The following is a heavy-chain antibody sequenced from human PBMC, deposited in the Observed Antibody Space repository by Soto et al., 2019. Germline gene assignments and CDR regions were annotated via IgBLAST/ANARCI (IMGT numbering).Heavy chain of an antibody. V-gene: IGHV3-11*06. Sequence: GGSLRLSCTASGFTLSYHYMSWIRQAPGKGLEWIGYSSNSGSFTRYADSVKGRFSISRDNAKNSLYLQINSLRGDDTAIYYCVKSGDNYNALDYWGQGTPVTVSS. J-gene: IGHJ4*02. CDR2: SSNSGSFT. CDR1: GFTLSYHY. CDR3: VKSGDNYNALDY. D-gene: IGHD1-1*01.